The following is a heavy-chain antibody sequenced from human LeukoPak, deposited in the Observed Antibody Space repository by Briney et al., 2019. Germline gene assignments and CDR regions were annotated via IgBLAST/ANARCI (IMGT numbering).Heavy chain of an antibody. CDR3: AKDREDYGDSPRAPDY. CDR2: ISYDGSNK. V-gene: IGHV3-30-3*01. D-gene: IGHD4-17*01. CDR1: GFTFSSYA. J-gene: IGHJ4*02. Sequence: GGSLRLSCAASGFTFSSYAMHWVRQAPGKGLEWVAVISYDGSNKYYADSVKGRFTISRDNSKNTLYLQMNSLRAEDTAVYYCAKDREDYGDSPRAPDYWGQGTLVTVSS.